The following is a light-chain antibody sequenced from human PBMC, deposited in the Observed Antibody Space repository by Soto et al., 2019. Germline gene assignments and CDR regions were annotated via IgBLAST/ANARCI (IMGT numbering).Light chain of an antibody. CDR3: QQGHGYPFT. V-gene: IGKV1-39*01. J-gene: IGKJ3*01. Sequence: DIQMTQSPSSLSASVGDTVTISCRASQSISDHLNWYEQKSGQAPKVLIYSASRLHSGVASRFSGSGSGTDFTLTISSLEPGDSGTYFDQQGHGYPFTFGPGTKVD. CDR1: QSISDH. CDR2: SAS.